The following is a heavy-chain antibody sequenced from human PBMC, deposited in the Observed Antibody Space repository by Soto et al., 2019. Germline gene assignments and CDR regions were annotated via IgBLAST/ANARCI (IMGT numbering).Heavy chain of an antibody. CDR2: IKQDGSEK. CDR3: ARHIQMMVRGVIRLYGMDV. CDR1: GFTFSSYW. D-gene: IGHD3-10*01. J-gene: IGHJ6*02. Sequence: GGSLRLSCAASGFTFSSYWMSWVRQAPGKGLEWVANIKQDGSEKYYVDSVKGRFTISADKSISTAYLQWSSLKASDTAMYYCARHIQMMVRGVIRLYGMDVWGQGTTVTVSS. V-gene: IGHV3-7*03.